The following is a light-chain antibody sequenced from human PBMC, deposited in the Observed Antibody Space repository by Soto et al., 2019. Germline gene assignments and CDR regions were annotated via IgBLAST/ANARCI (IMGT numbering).Light chain of an antibody. J-gene: IGLJ2*01. CDR2: EVS. CDR3: CSYTTSSTLV. CDR1: SSDVGGYNY. Sequence: QSALTQPASVSGSPGQSITISCTGTSSDVGGYNYVSWYQQHPGKAPKLMIYEVSNRPSGVSNRFSGSKSGNTASLTISGLQAGDEADYYCCSYTTSSTLVFGGGTKLTVL. V-gene: IGLV2-14*01.